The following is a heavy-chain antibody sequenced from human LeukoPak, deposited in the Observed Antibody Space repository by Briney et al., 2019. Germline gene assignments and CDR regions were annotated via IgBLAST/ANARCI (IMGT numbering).Heavy chain of an antibody. Sequence: PSETLSLTCTVSGGSISSSSYYWGWIRQPPGKGLEWIGSIYYSGSTYYNPSLKSRVTISVDTSKNQFSLKLSSVTAADTAVYYCARIPPWREYGSVNYYAFDIWGQGTMVTVSS. CDR1: GGSISSSSYY. CDR3: ARIPPWREYGSVNYYAFDI. V-gene: IGHV4-39*07. D-gene: IGHD3-10*01. J-gene: IGHJ3*02. CDR2: IYYSGST.